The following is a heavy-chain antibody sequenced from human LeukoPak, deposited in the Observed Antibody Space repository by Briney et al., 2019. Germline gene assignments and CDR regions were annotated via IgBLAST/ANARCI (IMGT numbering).Heavy chain of an antibody. CDR3: AREGEVVNWFDP. Sequence: GASVRVSCKASGYTFTGYYMHWVRQAPGQGLEWMGWINPNSGGTNYAQKFQGRVTMTRDTSISTVYMELSSLRSEDTAVYYCAREGEVVNWFDPWGQGTLVTVSS. J-gene: IGHJ5*02. CDR1: GYTFTGYY. V-gene: IGHV1-2*02. CDR2: INPNSGGT.